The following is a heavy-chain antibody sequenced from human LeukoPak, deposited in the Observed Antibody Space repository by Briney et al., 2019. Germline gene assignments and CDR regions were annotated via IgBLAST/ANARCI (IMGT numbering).Heavy chain of an antibody. D-gene: IGHD3-10*01. CDR1: GYTLTELS. J-gene: IGHJ6*03. CDR3: ATLSRITRAGYYYYYYYMDV. V-gene: IGHV1-24*01. CDR2: FDPEDVET. Sequence: GASVKVSCKVSGYTLTELSMHWVRQAPGKGLEWMGGFDPEDVETIYAQKFQGRVTMTEDTSTDTAYMELSSLRSEDTAVYYCATLSRITRAGYYYYYYYMDVWGKGTTVTVSS.